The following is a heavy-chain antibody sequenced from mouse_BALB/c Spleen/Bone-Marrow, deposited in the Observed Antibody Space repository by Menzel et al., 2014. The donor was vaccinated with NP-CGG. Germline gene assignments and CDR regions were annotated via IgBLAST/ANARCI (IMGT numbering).Heavy chain of an antibody. CDR3: ARYYYAMDY. Sequence: EVKLMESGAELVKPGASAKLSCTASGFNIKDTYMHWVKQRPEQGLEWIGRIDPANGNTKYDPKFQGKATITADTSSHTAYLQLSSLTSEDTAVYYCARYYYAMDYWGQGTSVTVSS. CDR2: IDPANGNT. V-gene: IGHV14-3*02. CDR1: GFNIKDTY. J-gene: IGHJ4*01.